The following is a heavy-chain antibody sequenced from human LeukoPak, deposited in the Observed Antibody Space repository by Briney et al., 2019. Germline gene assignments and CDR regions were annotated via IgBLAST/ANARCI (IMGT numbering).Heavy chain of an antibody. Sequence: PSETLSLTCTVSGGSISSSSYYWDWIRQPPGKGLEWIGSIYYSGSTYYNPSLKSRVTISVDTSKNQFSLKPSSVTAADTAVYYCARDQGRSWWELVFDYWGQGTLVTVSS. D-gene: IGHD1-26*01. CDR3: ARDQGRSWWELVFDY. CDR2: IYYSGST. J-gene: IGHJ4*02. CDR1: GGSISSSSYY. V-gene: IGHV4-39*02.